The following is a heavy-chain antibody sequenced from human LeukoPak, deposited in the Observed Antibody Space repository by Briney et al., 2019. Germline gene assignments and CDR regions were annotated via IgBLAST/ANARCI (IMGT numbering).Heavy chain of an antibody. V-gene: IGHV3-74*01. CDR2: INSDGSNT. Sequence: GGSLRLSCAASEFSFSSHSMNWVRQAPGKGLVWVSRINSDGSNTNYADSVRGRFTISRDNAKNTVYLQMNSLRAEDTAVYYCARGSGNYGDFDYWGQGTLVTVSS. J-gene: IGHJ4*02. D-gene: IGHD1-26*01. CDR1: EFSFSSHS. CDR3: ARGSGNYGDFDY.